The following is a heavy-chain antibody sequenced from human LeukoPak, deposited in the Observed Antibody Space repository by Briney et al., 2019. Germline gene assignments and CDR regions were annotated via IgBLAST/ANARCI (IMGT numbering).Heavy chain of an antibody. CDR1: GFIVSSNY. J-gene: IGHJ4*02. CDR2: IYSGGST. Sequence: PGGSLRLSCAASGFIVSSNYMSWVRQAPGKGLEWVSVIYSGGSTYYADSVKGRFTISRDKSKNTLYLQMNSLRGDDTAVYYCAGGCSGGGCYSSYFDYWGQGTLVTVSS. CDR3: AGGCSGGGCYSSYFDY. D-gene: IGHD2-15*01. V-gene: IGHV3-53*01.